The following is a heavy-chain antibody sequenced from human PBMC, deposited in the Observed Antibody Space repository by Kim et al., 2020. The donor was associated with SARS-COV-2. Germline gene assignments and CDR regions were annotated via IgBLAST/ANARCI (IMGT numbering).Heavy chain of an antibody. J-gene: IGHJ4*02. D-gene: IGHD3-22*01. Sequence: YNPSLNSRITISVDSSKSQFSLKLTSVTAADTAVYFCAADRNNRSWFYYWGQGTLVTVSS. V-gene: IGHV4-34*10. CDR3: AADRNNRSWFYY.